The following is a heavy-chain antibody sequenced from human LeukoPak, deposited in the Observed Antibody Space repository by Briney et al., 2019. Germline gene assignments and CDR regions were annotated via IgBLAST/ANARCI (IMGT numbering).Heavy chain of an antibody. Sequence: SETLSLTCTVSGGSISSSSYYWGWIRQPPGKGLEWIGSIYYSGSTYYNPSLKSRVTISVDTSKNQFSLKLSSVTAADTAVYYCARRGRGRVGATKFDYWGQGTLVTVSS. CDR2: IYYSGST. CDR1: GGSISSSSYY. V-gene: IGHV4-39*07. CDR3: ARRGRGRVGATKFDY. J-gene: IGHJ4*02. D-gene: IGHD1-26*01.